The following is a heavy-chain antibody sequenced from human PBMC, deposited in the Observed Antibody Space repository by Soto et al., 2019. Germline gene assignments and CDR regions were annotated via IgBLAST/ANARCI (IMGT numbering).Heavy chain of an antibody. CDR3: ARGDRGAFDL. J-gene: IGHJ3*01. CDR2: IHSDGSST. V-gene: IGHV3-74*03. D-gene: IGHD1-26*01. Sequence: EVQLVESGGGLVQPGESLRLSCAASGFTFSYYWMHWVRQAPGKGLVWVSRIHSDGSSTTYADSVKDRFTISRDNARNTLYLQMNSLRAEDTAVYCARGDRGAFDLWCQGTVLTVSS. CDR1: GFTFSYYW.